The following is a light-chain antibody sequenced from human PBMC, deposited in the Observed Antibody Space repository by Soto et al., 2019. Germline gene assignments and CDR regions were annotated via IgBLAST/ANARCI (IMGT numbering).Light chain of an antibody. CDR2: KAS. Sequence: DIQITQSPSTLSASVGYRVTITCRASQSIISWLAWYQQKPGKAPKFLIYKASNLEVGVPSRFSGSGSGTELTLTISSLQPDDFATYYCPQYNSYSLTFGGGTKV. CDR1: QSIISW. CDR3: PQYNSYSLT. V-gene: IGKV1-5*03. J-gene: IGKJ4*01.